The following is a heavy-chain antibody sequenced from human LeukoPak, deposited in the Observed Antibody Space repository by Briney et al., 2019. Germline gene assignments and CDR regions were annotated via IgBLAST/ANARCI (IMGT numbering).Heavy chain of an antibody. Sequence: SETLSLTCTVSGGSISSYYWSWIRQPPGKGLKWIGYIYYSGSTNYNPSLKSRVTISVDTSKNQFSLKLSSVTAADTAVYYCARGIGYCSSTSCYSDWFDPWGQGTLVTVSS. CDR1: GGSISSYY. V-gene: IGHV4-59*01. CDR3: ARGIGYCSSTSCYSDWFDP. J-gene: IGHJ5*02. CDR2: IYYSGST. D-gene: IGHD2-2*01.